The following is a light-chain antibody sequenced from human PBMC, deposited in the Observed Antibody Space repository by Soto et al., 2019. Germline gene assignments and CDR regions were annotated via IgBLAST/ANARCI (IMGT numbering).Light chain of an antibody. Sequence: EIVLTQSPGTLSLSPGERATLSCRASQSVSTSHLAWYQQKPGQAPRLLIYAASSRATGIPDRFSGSGYGTDFTLTISRLEPEDFAVYYCQQYGYSLTFGQGTRLEIK. J-gene: IGKJ5*01. CDR1: QSVSTSH. CDR2: AAS. CDR3: QQYGYSLT. V-gene: IGKV3-20*01.